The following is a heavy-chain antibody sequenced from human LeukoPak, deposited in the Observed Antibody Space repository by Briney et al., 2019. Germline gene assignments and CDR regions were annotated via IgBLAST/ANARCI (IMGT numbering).Heavy chain of an antibody. CDR2: IYYSGST. V-gene: IGHV4-59*01. CDR3: ARGDHSSGLDY. CDR1: GGSISSYY. J-gene: IGHJ4*02. Sequence: SETLSLTCTVSGGSISSYYWSWIRQPLGKGLEWIGYIYYSGSTNYNPSLKSRVTISVDTSKNQFSLKLSSVTAADTAVYYCARGDHSSGLDYWGQGTLVTVSS. D-gene: IGHD6-19*01.